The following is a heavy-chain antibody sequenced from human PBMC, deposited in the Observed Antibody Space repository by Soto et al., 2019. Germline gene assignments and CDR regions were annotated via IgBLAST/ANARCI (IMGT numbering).Heavy chain of an antibody. D-gene: IGHD6-13*01. CDR2: INPNSGGT. CDR3: ARSLLDEYSSSWRSAYYGMDV. CDR1: GFTFSAYY. V-gene: IGHV1-2*02. J-gene: IGHJ6*02. Sequence: QVQLVQSGAEVKKPGASVKVSCKASGFTFSAYYICWVRQAPGQGLEWIGWINPNSGGTNNAQKFQGRVTMTRDTSTSTVYMELSALIPDDTAVYYCARSLLDEYSSSWRSAYYGMDVWGQGTTVTVSS.